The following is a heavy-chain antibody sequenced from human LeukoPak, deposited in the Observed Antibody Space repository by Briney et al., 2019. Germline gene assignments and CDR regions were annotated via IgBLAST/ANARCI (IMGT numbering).Heavy chain of an antibody. CDR2: INHSGST. V-gene: IGHV4-34*01. J-gene: IGHJ4*02. CDR1: GGSFSGYY. CDR3: ASRSGSYYNDY. D-gene: IGHD3-10*01. Sequence: SETLSLTCAVYGGSFSGYYWSWIRQPPGKGLEWIGEINHSGSTNYNPSLKSRVTISVDTSKNQFSPKLSSVTAADTAVYYCASRSGSYYNDYWGQGTLVTVSS.